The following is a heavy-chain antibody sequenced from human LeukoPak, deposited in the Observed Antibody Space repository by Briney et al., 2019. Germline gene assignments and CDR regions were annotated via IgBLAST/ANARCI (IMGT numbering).Heavy chain of an antibody. CDR2: IVVGSGNT. J-gene: IGHJ6*02. Sequence: SVKVSCKASGGTFSSYAISWVRQARGQRLEWIGWIVVGSGNTNYAQKFQERVTITRDMSTSTAYMELSSLRSEDTAVYYCAADYGTSSMDVWGQGTTVTVSS. V-gene: IGHV1-58*02. CDR1: GGTFSSYA. D-gene: IGHD2-2*01. CDR3: AADYGTSSMDV.